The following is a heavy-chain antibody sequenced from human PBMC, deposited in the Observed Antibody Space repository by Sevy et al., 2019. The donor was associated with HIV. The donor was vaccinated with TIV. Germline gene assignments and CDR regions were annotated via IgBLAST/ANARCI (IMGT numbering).Heavy chain of an antibody. D-gene: IGHD1-1*01. Sequence: SLRLSCVASGFTFRSFSMHWVRQAPGKGLERVAAIWYDGRTERYADSVQGRFTISRDNSKKTLYLQMKSLRDEDTAIYYCARDAARVIVPTAGFDSWGQGTLVTVSS. CDR3: ARDAARVIVPTAGFDS. CDR1: GFTFRSFS. V-gene: IGHV3-33*01. CDR2: IWYDGRTE. J-gene: IGHJ5*01.